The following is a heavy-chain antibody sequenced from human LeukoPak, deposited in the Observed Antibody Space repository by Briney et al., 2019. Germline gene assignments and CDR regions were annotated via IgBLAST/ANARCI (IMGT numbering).Heavy chain of an antibody. CDR2: IYYSGST. CDR3: ARRRTPYSSGKYYFDY. D-gene: IGHD6-19*01. CDR1: GGSTSSYY. V-gene: IGHV4-39*07. J-gene: IGHJ4*02. Sequence: SETLSLTCTVSGGSTSSYYWGWIRQPPGKGLEWIGSIYYSGSTNYNPSLKSRVTISVDTSKNQFSLKLSSVTAADTAVYYCARRRTPYSSGKYYFDYWGQGTLVTVSS.